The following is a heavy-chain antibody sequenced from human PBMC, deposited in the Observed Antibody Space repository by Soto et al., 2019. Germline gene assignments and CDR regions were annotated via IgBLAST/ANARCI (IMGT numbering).Heavy chain of an antibody. CDR2: ISYDGSNK. Sequence: PGGSLRLSCAASGFTFSSYAMHWVRQAPGKGLEWVAVISYDGSNKYYADSVKGRFTISRDNSKNTLYLQMNSLRAEDTAVYYCARVNSVAVVPYYYYAMDVWGQGTTVTVSS. CDR3: ARVNSVAVVPYYYYAMDV. J-gene: IGHJ6*02. D-gene: IGHD6-19*01. V-gene: IGHV3-30-3*01. CDR1: GFTFSSYA.